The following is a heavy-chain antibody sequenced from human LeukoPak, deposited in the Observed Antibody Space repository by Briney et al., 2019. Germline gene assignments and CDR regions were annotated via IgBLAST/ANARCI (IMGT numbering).Heavy chain of an antibody. J-gene: IGHJ6*04. Sequence: GSLRLSCAASGFIFSSYWMSWVRQAPGKGLEWVANIKEDGSEKYYVDSVKGRFTISRDNAKNSLYLQTNSLRAEDTAVYYCARRALRYCSSTSCPAQYYGVDVWGKGTTVTVSS. D-gene: IGHD2-2*01. CDR3: ARRALRYCSSTSCPAQYYGVDV. CDR2: IKEDGSEK. V-gene: IGHV3-7*03. CDR1: GFIFSSYW.